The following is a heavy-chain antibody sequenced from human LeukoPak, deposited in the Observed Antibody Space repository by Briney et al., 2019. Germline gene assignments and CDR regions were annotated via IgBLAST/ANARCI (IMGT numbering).Heavy chain of an antibody. CDR3: VRQAQEDC. CDR1: GFYISSYG. V-gene: IGHV3-30*03. CDR2: ISYDGSDE. D-gene: IGHD6-25*01. Sequence: PGGSLRLSCVASGFYISSYGMHWFRQVPDKGLEWVAVISYDGSDEHHADSVRGRFTISRDNSKNTLYLQMNSLTTEDTAIYYCVRQAQEDCWGQGTLVTVSS. J-gene: IGHJ4*02.